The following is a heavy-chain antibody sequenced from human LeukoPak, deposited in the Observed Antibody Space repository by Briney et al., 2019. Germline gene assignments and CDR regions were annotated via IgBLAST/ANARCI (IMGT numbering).Heavy chain of an antibody. CDR3: AVWFGERTDAFDI. Sequence: SETLSLTCTVSGGSISSSSYYWGWIRQPPGKGLEWIGSIYYSGSTYYNPSLKSRVTISVDTSKNQFSLQLNSVTPEDTAVYYCAVWFGERTDAFDIWGQGTMVTVSS. D-gene: IGHD3-10*01. V-gene: IGHV4-39*07. CDR1: GGSISSSSYY. J-gene: IGHJ3*02. CDR2: IYYSGST.